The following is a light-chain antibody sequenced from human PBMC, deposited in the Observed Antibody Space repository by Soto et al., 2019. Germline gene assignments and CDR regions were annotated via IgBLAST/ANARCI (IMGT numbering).Light chain of an antibody. CDR1: HSVSSSY. CDR3: HQYGNTLWT. CDR2: GAS. Sequence: IVCPECPGRLSSYPWEKATLSYMVSHSVSSSYLAWYQQKPGQAPRLLIYGASSRATGIPDRFSGSGSGTNFSLTISRLEPEDFAVYYCHQYGNTLWTFGQGTKVDI. V-gene: IGKV3-20*01. J-gene: IGKJ1*01.